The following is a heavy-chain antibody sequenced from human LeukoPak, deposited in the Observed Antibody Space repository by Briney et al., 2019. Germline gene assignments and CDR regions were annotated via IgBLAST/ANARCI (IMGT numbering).Heavy chain of an antibody. CDR3: ARDPLTYYYGSGKGRSYYYGMDV. Sequence: SETLSLTCAVYGGSFSGYYWSWIRQPPGKGLEWIGEINHSGSTNYNPSLKSRVTMSVDTSKNQFSLKLSSVTAADTAVYYCARDPLTYYYGSGKGRSYYYGMDVWGQGTTVTVSS. J-gene: IGHJ6*02. CDR2: INHSGST. V-gene: IGHV4-34*01. CDR1: GGSFSGYY. D-gene: IGHD3-10*01.